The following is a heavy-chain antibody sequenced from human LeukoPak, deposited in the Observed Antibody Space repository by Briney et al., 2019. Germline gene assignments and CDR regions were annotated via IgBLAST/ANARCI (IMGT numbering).Heavy chain of an antibody. D-gene: IGHD4-23*01. CDR3: ASRDDYGGNAGFDP. Sequence: ASVKVSCKASGYTFTSYAMNWVRQDPGQGLEWMAWINTNTGNPTYAQGFTGRFVFSLDTSVSTAYLQISSLKAEDTAVYYCASRDDYGGNAGFDPWGQGTLVTVSS. CDR1: GYTFTSYA. CDR2: INTNTGNP. J-gene: IGHJ5*02. V-gene: IGHV7-4-1*02.